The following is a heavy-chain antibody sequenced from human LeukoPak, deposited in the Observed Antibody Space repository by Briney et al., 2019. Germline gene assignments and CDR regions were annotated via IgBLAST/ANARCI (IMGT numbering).Heavy chain of an antibody. J-gene: IGHJ6*02. CDR2: INPNSGGT. Sequence: GASVKVSCKASGYTFTGYYMHWVRQAPGQGLEWMGWINPNSGGTNYAQKFQGWVTMTRDTSISTAYMELSRLRSDDTAVYYCARAIAAAGPPPNYYYYGMDVWGQGTTVTVSS. V-gene: IGHV1-2*04. CDR3: ARAIAAAGPPPNYYYYGMDV. D-gene: IGHD6-13*01. CDR1: GYTFTGYY.